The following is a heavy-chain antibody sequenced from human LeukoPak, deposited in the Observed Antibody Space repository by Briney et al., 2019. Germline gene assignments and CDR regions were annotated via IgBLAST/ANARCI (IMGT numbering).Heavy chain of an antibody. CDR3: ARVYYDTSGYYYLDY. CDR1: GGSISSSNW. Sequence: SGTLSLTCAVSGGSISSSNWWSWVRQPPGKGLEWIGEIYHSGSANYNPSLKSRVTISIDKSKNQFSLKLSSVTAADTAVYYCARVYYDTSGYYYLDYWGQGTLVTVSS. CDR2: IYHSGSA. J-gene: IGHJ4*02. V-gene: IGHV4-4*02. D-gene: IGHD3-22*01.